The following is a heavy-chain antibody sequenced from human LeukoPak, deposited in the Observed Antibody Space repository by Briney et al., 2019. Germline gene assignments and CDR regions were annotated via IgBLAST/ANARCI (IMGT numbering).Heavy chain of an antibody. J-gene: IGHJ6*02. V-gene: IGHV4-59*08. CDR3: ARRLYYYYGMDV. CDR1: GGSISSYY. CDR2: IYYSGST. Sequence: PSETLSLTCTVSGGSISSYYWSWIRQPPGKGLEWIGYIYYSGSTNYNPSLKSRVTISVDTSKNQFSLKLSSVTAADTAVYYCARRLYYYYGMDVWGQGTTVTLSS.